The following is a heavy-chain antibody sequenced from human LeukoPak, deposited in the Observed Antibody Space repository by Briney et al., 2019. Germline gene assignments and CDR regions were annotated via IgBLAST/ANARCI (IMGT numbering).Heavy chain of an antibody. J-gene: IGHJ5*02. CDR2: IYYSGST. V-gene: IGHV4-39*01. CDR3: ASPVPWEGELPPGWFDP. CDR1: GGSISSSSYY. Sequence: SETLSLTCTVSGGSISSSSYYWGWIRQPPGKGLEWIGSIYYSGSTYYNPSLKSRVTISVDTSKNQFSLKLSSVTAADTAVYYCASPVPWEGELPPGWFDPGGQGTLVTVSS. D-gene: IGHD1-26*01.